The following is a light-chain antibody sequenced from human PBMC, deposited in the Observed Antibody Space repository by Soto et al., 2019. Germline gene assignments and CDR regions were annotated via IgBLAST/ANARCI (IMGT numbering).Light chain of an antibody. V-gene: IGKV3-11*01. Sequence: EIVLTQSPATLSWSPLGVGAVCFRASQSVDSYLTWYQQKPGQAPRLLIYDASNRATGIPARFSGSGSGTDFTLTITRLEPEDFAMYYCQQYELSPPITFGQGTRLEIK. CDR1: QSVDSY. CDR3: QQYELSPPIT. J-gene: IGKJ5*01. CDR2: DAS.